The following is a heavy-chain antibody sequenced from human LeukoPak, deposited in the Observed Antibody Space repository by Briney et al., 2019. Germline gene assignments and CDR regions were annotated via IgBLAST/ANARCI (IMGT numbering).Heavy chain of an antibody. CDR1: GFTFSNAW. J-gene: IGHJ4*02. Sequence: GGSLRLSCAASGFTFSNAWMSWVRQAPGKGLEWVGRIKSKTDGGTTEYAAPVKGRFTISRDDSKNTLYLQMNSLKTEDTAVYYCTTLEWFGELFADYWGQGTLVTVSS. D-gene: IGHD3-10*01. V-gene: IGHV3-15*01. CDR2: IKSKTDGGTT. CDR3: TTLEWFGELFADY.